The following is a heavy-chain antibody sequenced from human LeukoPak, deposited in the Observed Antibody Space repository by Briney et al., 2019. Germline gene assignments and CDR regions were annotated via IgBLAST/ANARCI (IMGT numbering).Heavy chain of an antibody. V-gene: IGHV3-30*02. CDR3: AKDNSIRPPYCGGDCSAERDAFDI. CDR2: IRYDGSNK. CDR1: GFTFGSYG. J-gene: IGHJ3*02. Sequence: GGSLRLSCAASGFTFGSYGMHWVRQAPGKGLEWVAFIRYDGSNKYYADSVKGRFTISRDNSKNTLYLQMNSLRAEDTAVYYCAKDNSIRPPYCGGDCSAERDAFDIWGQGTMVTVSS. D-gene: IGHD2-21*01.